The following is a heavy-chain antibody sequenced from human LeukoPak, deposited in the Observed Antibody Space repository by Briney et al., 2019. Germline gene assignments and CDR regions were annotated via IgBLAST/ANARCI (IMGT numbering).Heavy chain of an antibody. J-gene: IGHJ4*02. CDR2: ITSDSTYI. D-gene: IGHD5-18*01. CDR1: GIIITGYS. V-gene: IGHV3-21*01. CDR3: ARDCERGYSYGLC. Sequence: GGSLRLSCAASGIIITGYSMNWIRQAPGKGLEWVATITSDSTYISHAASVRGRFTVSRDNAQNSVFLQMDSLRAGDTAVYFCARDCERGYSYGLCWGQGTVVTVSS.